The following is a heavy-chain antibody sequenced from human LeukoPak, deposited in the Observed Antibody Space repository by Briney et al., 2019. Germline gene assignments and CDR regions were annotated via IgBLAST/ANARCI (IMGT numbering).Heavy chain of an antibody. J-gene: IGHJ4*02. CDR2: GPARNKPNSCST. Sequence: RPGGSLRLSCEGSGFTFSDHHMDWVRQAPGMGLEWVGRGPARNKPNSCSTQYAASVRGRFSIPRDDSKNSLYLQIDSLRIEDTAMYYCTRVLTTDRGWYTFEFWGQGVLVTVSS. CDR1: GFTFSDHH. D-gene: IGHD6-19*01. CDR3: TRVLTTDRGWYTFEF. V-gene: IGHV3-72*01.